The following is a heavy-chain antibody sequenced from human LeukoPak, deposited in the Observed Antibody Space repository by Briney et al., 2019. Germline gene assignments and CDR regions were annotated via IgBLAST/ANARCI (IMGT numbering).Heavy chain of an antibody. CDR3: AKASSGQTARYFDY. J-gene: IGHJ4*02. Sequence: GGSLRLSCAASGFTFSSYTMSWVRQAPGKGLEWVSAISGSGGSTYYADSVKGRFTISRDNSKNTLYLQMNSLRAEDTAVYYCAKASSGQTARYFDYWGQGTLVTVSS. CDR2: ISGSGGST. CDR1: GFTFSSYT. V-gene: IGHV3-23*01. D-gene: IGHD6-19*01.